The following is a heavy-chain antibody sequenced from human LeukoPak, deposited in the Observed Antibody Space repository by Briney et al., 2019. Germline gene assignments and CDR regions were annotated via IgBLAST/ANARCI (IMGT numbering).Heavy chain of an antibody. D-gene: IGHD5-12*01. CDR1: GGSISSYY. V-gene: IGHV4-59*01. CDR2: IYYSGST. CDR3: ARASGYTLDY. J-gene: IGHJ4*02. Sequence: SETLSLTCTVSGGSISSYYWSWIRQPPGKGLEWIGYIYYSGSTNYNPFLKSRVTISVDTSKNQFSLKLSSVTAADTAVYYCARASGYTLDYWGQGTLVTVSS.